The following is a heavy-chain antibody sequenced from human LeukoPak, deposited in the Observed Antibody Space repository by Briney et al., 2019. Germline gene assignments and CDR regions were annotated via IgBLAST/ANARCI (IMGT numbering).Heavy chain of an antibody. Sequence: GGTLRLSCAASGFTFSSYGMSWVRQAPGKGLEWVSAISGSGGSTYYADSVKGRFTISRDNSKNTLYLQMNSLRAEDTAVYYCAKVGQEDYGRIDYWGQGTLVTVSS. CDR2: ISGSGGST. CDR1: GFTFSSYG. V-gene: IGHV3-23*01. J-gene: IGHJ4*02. CDR3: AKVGQEDYGRIDY. D-gene: IGHD4-17*01.